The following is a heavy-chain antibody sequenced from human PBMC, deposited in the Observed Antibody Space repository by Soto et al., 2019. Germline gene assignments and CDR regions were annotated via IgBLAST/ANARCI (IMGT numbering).Heavy chain of an antibody. CDR3: AKGDNLGPKTGYAFDP. CDR2: IYYSGST. CDR1: GGSVSSGRHY. D-gene: IGHD5-12*01. J-gene: IGHJ5*02. V-gene: IGHV4-61*01. Sequence: SETLSLTCSVSGGSVSSGRHYWSWIRQPPGKGLEWIGYIYYSGSTRYNPSLESRVTISVDRSENQFSLNLRSVTAADTAVYYCAKGDNLGPKTGYAFDPWGQGIMVTVSS.